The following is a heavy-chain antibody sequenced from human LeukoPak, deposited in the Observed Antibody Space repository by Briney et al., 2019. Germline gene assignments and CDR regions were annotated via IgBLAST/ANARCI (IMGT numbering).Heavy chain of an antibody. CDR2: INPSGGST. J-gene: IGHJ6*02. CDR1: GYTFTRYY. V-gene: IGHV1-46*01. D-gene: IGHD6-6*01. Sequence: GASVKVSCKASGYTFTRYYMHWVRQAPGRGLEWMGSINPSGGSTIYAQKFQGRVTMTRDTSTSTVYMELSSLRSDDTAAYYCVPRGAGDSSFGMDVWGQGTTVTVSS. CDR3: VPRGAGDSSFGMDV.